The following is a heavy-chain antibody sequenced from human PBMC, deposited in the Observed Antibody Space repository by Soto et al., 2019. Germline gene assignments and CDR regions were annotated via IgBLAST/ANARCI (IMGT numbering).Heavy chain of an antibody. Sequence: SVKVSCEASGYTLTGYYMHWVRQAPGQGLEWMGWINPNSGGTNYAQKFQGRVTMTRDTSISTAYMELSRLRSDDTAVYYCARDPPKVRGVIGWFDPWGQGTLVTGSS. CDR1: GYTLTGYY. V-gene: IGHV1-2*02. J-gene: IGHJ5*02. CDR3: ARDPPKVRGVIGWFDP. CDR2: INPNSGGT. D-gene: IGHD3-10*01.